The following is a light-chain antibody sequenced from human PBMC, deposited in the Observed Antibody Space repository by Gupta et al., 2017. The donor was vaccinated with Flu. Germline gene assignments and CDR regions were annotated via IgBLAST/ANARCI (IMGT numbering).Light chain of an antibody. CDR1: QGIGSF. Sequence: GDRVTITCRASQGIGSFLKWYQHRPGKAPKLLIHAASSVRGGVPSRFSGTGSGTDFSLTISSLQPEDFATYYWQQSYTLPWTFGPGTKVEIK. CDR3: QQSYTLPWT. J-gene: IGKJ1*01. CDR2: AAS. V-gene: IGKV1-39*01.